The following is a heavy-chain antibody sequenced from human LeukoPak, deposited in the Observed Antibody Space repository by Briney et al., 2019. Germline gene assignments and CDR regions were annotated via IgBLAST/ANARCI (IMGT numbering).Heavy chain of an antibody. Sequence: PGGSLRLSCAASGFTFSNYAMYWVRQAPGKGLEWVSIISGSGGSTYYADSVKGRFTISRDNSKNTLHLQMNSLRAEDTAVYYCAKDDSSGYYYFDYWGQGTLVTVSS. D-gene: IGHD3-22*01. CDR2: ISGSGGST. CDR3: AKDDSSGYYYFDY. CDR1: GFTFSNYA. V-gene: IGHV3-23*01. J-gene: IGHJ4*02.